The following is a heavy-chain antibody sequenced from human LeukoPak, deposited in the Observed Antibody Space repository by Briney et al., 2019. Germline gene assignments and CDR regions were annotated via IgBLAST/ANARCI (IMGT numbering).Heavy chain of an antibody. CDR3: ARLGEDCSSTSCYPDYYYYGMDV. CDR1: GYSFTSYW. J-gene: IGHJ6*02. CDR2: IYPGDSDT. V-gene: IGHV5-51*01. Sequence: GESLKISCKGSGYSFTSYWIGWVRQMPGKGLEWMGIIYPGDSDTRYSPFFQGQVTISADKSISTAYLQWSSLKASDTAMYYCARLGEDCSSTSCYPDYYYYGMDVWGQGTTVTVSS. D-gene: IGHD2-2*01.